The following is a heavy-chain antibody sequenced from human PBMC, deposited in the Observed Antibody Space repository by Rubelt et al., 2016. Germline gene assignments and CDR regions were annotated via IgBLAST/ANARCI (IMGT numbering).Heavy chain of an antibody. J-gene: IGHJ5*02. Sequence: QVQLVQSRAEVKKPGASVKVSCKASGYTFTSYDINWVRQATGQGLEWMGWMNPNSGNTGYAQKFQGRVTMTRNTSRRTAYMELSSLRSEDTAVYYCARSWSGYWVWYWFDPWGQGTLVTVSS. D-gene: IGHD3-3*01. CDR3: ARSWSGYWVWYWFDP. CDR2: MNPNSGNT. V-gene: IGHV1-8*01. CDR1: GYTFTSYD.